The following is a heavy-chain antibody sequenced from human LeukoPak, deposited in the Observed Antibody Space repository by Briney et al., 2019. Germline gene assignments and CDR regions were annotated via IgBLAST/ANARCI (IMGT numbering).Heavy chain of an antibody. Sequence: GGSLRLSCAASGFTFSSSVMSWVRQAPGKGLEWISTVGSGGGTYYADSVKGRFTISRDKSKNTLYLQVNDLRSEDTAVYYCSKRPSTGLYFFDYWGQGTLVTVSS. V-gene: IGHV3-23*01. CDR2: VGSGGGT. CDR1: GFTFSSSV. J-gene: IGHJ4*02. CDR3: SKRPSTGLYFFDY. D-gene: IGHD1-1*01.